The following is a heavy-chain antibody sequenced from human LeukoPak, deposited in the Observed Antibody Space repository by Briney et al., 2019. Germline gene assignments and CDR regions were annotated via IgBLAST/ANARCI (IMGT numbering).Heavy chain of an antibody. Sequence: GESLKISCKGSGYSFTSYWIGWVRQMPGKGLEWMGISYPGDSDTRYSPSFQGQVTISVDTSINTAYLQWISLKASDTAMYYCARHPIAAGGAYNWFDPWGQGTLVTVSS. V-gene: IGHV5-51*01. J-gene: IGHJ5*02. CDR2: SYPGDSDT. CDR1: GYSFTSYW. D-gene: IGHD6-13*01. CDR3: ARHPIAAGGAYNWFDP.